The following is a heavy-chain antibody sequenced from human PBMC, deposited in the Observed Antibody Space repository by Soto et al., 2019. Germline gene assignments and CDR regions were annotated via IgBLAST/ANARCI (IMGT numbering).Heavy chain of an antibody. CDR3: ATYYDGSGYLDAFDI. J-gene: IGHJ3*02. Sequence: PGGSLRLSCVASGFTFSSYWMTWVRQAPGKGLEWVANIRQDGSEKYFVDSVKGRFIISRDNAKDSLYLQMNSLRGEDTAVYYCATYYDGSGYLDAFDIWGQGTVVTVSS. D-gene: IGHD3-22*01. CDR2: IRQDGSEK. V-gene: IGHV3-7*03. CDR1: GFTFSSYW.